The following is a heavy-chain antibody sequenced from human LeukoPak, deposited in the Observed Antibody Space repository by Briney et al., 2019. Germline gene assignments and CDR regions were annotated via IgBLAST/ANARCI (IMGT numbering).Heavy chain of an antibody. CDR3: ARFLVTMVRGVSNNFDY. D-gene: IGHD3-10*01. J-gene: IGHJ4*02. CDR2: FYHSGST. CDR1: GYSISSGYY. V-gene: IGHV4-38-2*02. Sequence: SETLSLTCTVSGYSISSGYYWGWIRQPPGKGLEWIGSFYHSGSTYYNPSLKSRVTISVDTSKNQFSLKLSSVTAADTAVYYCARFLVTMVRGVSNNFDYWGQGTLVTVSS.